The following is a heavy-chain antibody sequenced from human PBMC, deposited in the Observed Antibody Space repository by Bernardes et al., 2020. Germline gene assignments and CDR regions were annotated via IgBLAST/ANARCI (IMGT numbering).Heavy chain of an antibody. CDR2: INHSGST. CDR3: ARTSRYCSSTSCYLDYYYYYYMDV. CDR1: GGSFSGYY. J-gene: IGHJ6*03. D-gene: IGHD2-2*01. V-gene: IGHV4-34*01. Sequence: SETLSLTRAVYGGSFSGYYWSWIRQPPGKGLEWIGEINHSGSTNYNPSLKSRVTISVDTSKNQFSLKLSSVTAADTAVYYCARTSRYCSSTSCYLDYYYYYYMDVWGKGTTVTVSS.